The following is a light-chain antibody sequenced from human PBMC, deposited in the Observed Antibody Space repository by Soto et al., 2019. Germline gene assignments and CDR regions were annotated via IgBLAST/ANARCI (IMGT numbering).Light chain of an antibody. CDR2: SDN. CDR3: AAWDESPNVPV. V-gene: IGLV1-44*01. Sequence: QSVLTQPPSTSGTPGQRVTISCSGSNSNIGRNTVNWYQQFPGAAPNLLIHSDNQRPSGVPDRFSGSRSGTSASLAISGLQPEDEADYYCAAWDESPNVPVFGGGTKLT. J-gene: IGLJ3*02. CDR1: NSNIGRNT.